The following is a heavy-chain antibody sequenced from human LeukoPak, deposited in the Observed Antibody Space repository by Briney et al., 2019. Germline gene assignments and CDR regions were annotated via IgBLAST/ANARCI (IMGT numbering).Heavy chain of an antibody. V-gene: IGHV3-49*04. CDR3: ARVRVSRMYTSGSGYRFYYYMDV. CDR2: MANEVHGATV. CDR1: GFNFDDYG. Sequence: GRSLRLSCTGSGFNFDDYGMSWVRQAPGRGLECISFMANEVHGATVEYAAAVKDRFIISRDDSKSIAYLQMNSLTTEDTAVYYCARVRVSRMYTSGSGYRFYYYMDVWGKGTTVIVSS. J-gene: IGHJ6*03. D-gene: IGHD5-12*01.